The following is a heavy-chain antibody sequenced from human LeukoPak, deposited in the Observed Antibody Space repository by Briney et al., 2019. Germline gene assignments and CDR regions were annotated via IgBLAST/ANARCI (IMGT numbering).Heavy chain of an antibody. D-gene: IGHD6-13*01. CDR3: AREIAAALNWFDP. V-gene: IGHV3-74*01. Sequence: PGGSLRLSSAASGFTFSSYWMHWVRQAPGKGLVWVSRINSDGSSTSYADSVKGSFTISRDNAKNTLYLQMNSLRAEDTAVYYCAREIAAALNWFDPWGQGTLVTVSS. CDR1: GFTFSSYW. J-gene: IGHJ5*02. CDR2: INSDGSST.